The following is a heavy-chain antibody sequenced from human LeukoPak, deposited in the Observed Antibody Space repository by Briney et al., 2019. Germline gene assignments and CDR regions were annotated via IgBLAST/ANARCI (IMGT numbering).Heavy chain of an antibody. Sequence: GASVKVSCKASGYAFIRYHIHWVRQAPGQGLEWMGVLKLYDGSISHAQKFQGRVTMTSDTSTSTVYMELSSLRSEDTAVYYCARDYHTDYSNFGWFDPWGQGTLVTVSS. J-gene: IGHJ5*02. D-gene: IGHD4-11*01. CDR1: GYAFIRYH. V-gene: IGHV1-46*01. CDR2: LKLYDGSI. CDR3: ARDYHTDYSNFGWFDP.